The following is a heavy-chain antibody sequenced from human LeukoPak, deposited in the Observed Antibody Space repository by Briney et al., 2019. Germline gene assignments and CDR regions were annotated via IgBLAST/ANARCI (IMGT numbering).Heavy chain of an antibody. CDR2: ISGSGGST. D-gene: IGHD3-16*02. Sequence: GGSLRLSCAASGFSFSSYAMSWVRQAPGKGLEWVSAISGSGGSTYYADSVKGRFTISRDNSKNTLYLQMNSLRAEDTAVYYCAKASAYVWGSYRYWGQGTLVTVSS. CDR3: AKASAYVWGSYRY. V-gene: IGHV3-23*01. J-gene: IGHJ4*02. CDR1: GFSFSSYA.